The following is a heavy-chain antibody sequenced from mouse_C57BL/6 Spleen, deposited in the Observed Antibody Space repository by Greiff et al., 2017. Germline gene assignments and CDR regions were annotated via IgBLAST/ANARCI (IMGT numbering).Heavy chain of an antibody. CDR2: INPNYGTT. J-gene: IGHJ4*01. V-gene: IGHV1-39*01. D-gene: IGHD1-1*01. CDR3: ARYYDGSSVYAMDY. Sequence: QLQQSGPELVKPGASVKISCKASGYSFTDYNMNWVKQSNGKSLEWIGVINPNYGTTSYNQKFKGKATLTVDQSTSTAYMQLNSLTSEDSAVYYCARYYDGSSVYAMDYWGQGTSVTVSS. CDR1: GYSFTDYN.